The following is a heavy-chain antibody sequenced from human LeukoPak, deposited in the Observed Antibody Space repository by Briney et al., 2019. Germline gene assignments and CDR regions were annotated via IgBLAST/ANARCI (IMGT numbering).Heavy chain of an antibody. V-gene: IGHV3-53*01. CDR1: GFTVSSNY. Sequence: GGSLRLSCAASGFTVSSNYMSWVRQAPGKGLEWVSVIYSGGSTYYADSVKGRFTISRDNSKNTLYLQMNSLRAEDTAVYYCAGANYYDSSGYRYYFDYWGQGTLVTVSS. CDR2: IYSGGST. J-gene: IGHJ4*02. CDR3: AGANYYDSSGYRYYFDY. D-gene: IGHD3-22*01.